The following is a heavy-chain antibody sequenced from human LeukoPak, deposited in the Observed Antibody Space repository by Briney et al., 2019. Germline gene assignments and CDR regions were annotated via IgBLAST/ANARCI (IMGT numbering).Heavy chain of an antibody. D-gene: IGHD6-19*01. J-gene: IGHJ4*02. CDR1: GGSISIYY. CDR2: TYNSGST. V-gene: IGHV4-59*01. Sequence: SETLSLTCTVSGGSISIYYWSWIRQPPGKGLEWIGYTYNSGSTNYNPSLKSRVTISVDTSKNQFSLKLSSVTAADTAVYYCARAVDDIAVAGMVDYWGQGTLVTVSS. CDR3: ARAVDDIAVAGMVDY.